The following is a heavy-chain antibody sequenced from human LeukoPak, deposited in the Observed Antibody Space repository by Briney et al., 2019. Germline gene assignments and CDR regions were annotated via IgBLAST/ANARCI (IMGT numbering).Heavy chain of an antibody. CDR2: ISGSGGST. CDR1: GFTFSDSW. J-gene: IGHJ4*02. V-gene: IGHV3-23*01. D-gene: IGHD6-19*01. CDR3: AKNPSSGWLYFDY. Sequence: QTGGSLRLSCAASGFTFSDSWMAWVRQAPGKGLEWVSAISGSGGSTYYADSVKGRFTISRDNSKNTLYLQMNSLRAEDTAVYYCAKNPSSGWLYFDYWGQGTLVTVSS.